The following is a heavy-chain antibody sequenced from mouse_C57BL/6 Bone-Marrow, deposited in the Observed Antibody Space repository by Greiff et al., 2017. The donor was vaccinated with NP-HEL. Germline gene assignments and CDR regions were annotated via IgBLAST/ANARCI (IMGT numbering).Heavy chain of an antibody. V-gene: IGHV1-64*01. J-gene: IGHJ3*01. CDR1: GYTFTSYW. CDR2: IHPNSGST. Sequence: QVQLKQPGAELVKPGASVKLSCKASGYTFTSYWMHWVKQRPGQGLEWIGMIHPNSGSTNYNEKFKSKATLTVDKSSSTAYMQLSSLTSEDSAVYYCARNYGNYVGTWFAYWGQGTLVTVSA. D-gene: IGHD2-1*01. CDR3: ARNYGNYVGTWFAY.